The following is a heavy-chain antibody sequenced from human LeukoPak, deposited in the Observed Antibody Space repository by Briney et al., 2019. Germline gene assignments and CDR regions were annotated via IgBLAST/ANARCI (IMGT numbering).Heavy chain of an antibody. CDR1: GFTFSSYA. CDR2: ISGSGGST. CDR3: AKDSRYYYDSSQDY. J-gene: IGHJ4*02. V-gene: IGHV3-23*01. D-gene: IGHD3-22*01. Sequence: GGSLRLSCAASGFTFSSYAMSWVRQAPGKGLEWVSAISGSGGSTYYADSVKGRFTISRDNSKNTLYLQMNSLRAEDTAVYYCAKDSRYYYDSSQDYWGQGTLVTVSS.